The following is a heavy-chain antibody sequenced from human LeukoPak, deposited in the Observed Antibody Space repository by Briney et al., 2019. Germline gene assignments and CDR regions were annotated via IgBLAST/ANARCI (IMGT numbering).Heavy chain of an antibody. CDR3: GKTTTGYSSGQKPAWPVDS. Sequence: EPGWSLRLSCEASGFTFGSYAMYWVRQAPGKGLGRVAGIFGSGGSPHYADSVRGRSTISRDNSKNTVYLQINSLRADDTAVYYGGKTTTGYSSGQKPAWPVDSWGQGTLVTVSS. J-gene: IGHJ4*02. CDR2: IFGSGGSP. V-gene: IGHV3-23*01. CDR1: GFTFGSYA. D-gene: IGHD5-18*01.